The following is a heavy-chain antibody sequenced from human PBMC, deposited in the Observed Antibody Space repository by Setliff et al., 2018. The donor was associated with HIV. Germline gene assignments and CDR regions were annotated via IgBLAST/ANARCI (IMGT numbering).Heavy chain of an antibody. CDR3: ARGARLLAAYSDRWDYFYMAA. CDR2: INHSGST. Sequence: SETLSLTCAVFGGSFTDYYWIWIRQPPGKGLEWIGEINHSGSTHYNPSLKSRFIISVDTSKNQFSLKVNSMTAADTAVYYCARGARLLAAYSDRWDYFYMAAWGKGTTVTVSS. D-gene: IGHD1-26*01. J-gene: IGHJ6*03. V-gene: IGHV4-34*01. CDR1: GGSFTDYY.